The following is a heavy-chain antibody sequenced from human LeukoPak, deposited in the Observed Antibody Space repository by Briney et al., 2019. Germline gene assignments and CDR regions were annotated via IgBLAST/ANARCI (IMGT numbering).Heavy chain of an antibody. CDR2: INPYNGRK. J-gene: IGHJ2*01. Sequence: ASVKVSCKTSTDTFSTSGFTWVRQAPGLGLEWMGWINPYNGRKFYAQSLQGRLTMTTDTSTSTAYMELRSLRSDDTAVYYCARGDGYWYFDLWGRGTLVTVSS. V-gene: IGHV1-18*01. CDR3: ARGDGYWYFDL. D-gene: IGHD5-24*01. CDR1: TDTFSTSG.